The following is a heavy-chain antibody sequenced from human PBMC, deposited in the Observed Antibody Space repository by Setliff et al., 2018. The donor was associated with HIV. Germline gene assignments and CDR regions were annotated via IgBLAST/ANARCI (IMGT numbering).Heavy chain of an antibody. Sequence: SETLSLTCAVSGGSISSSNWWNWIRQPPGKALEWLGIVYYTGSTNYNPSLKSRVAMSVDTSRNQFSLKLTSVTAADTAVYYCARRPIKGYGPFDSWGPGTLVTVSS. D-gene: IGHD2-15*01. CDR3: ARRPIKGYGPFDS. V-gene: IGHV4-39*01. J-gene: IGHJ4*02. CDR2: VYYTGST. CDR1: GGSISSSNW.